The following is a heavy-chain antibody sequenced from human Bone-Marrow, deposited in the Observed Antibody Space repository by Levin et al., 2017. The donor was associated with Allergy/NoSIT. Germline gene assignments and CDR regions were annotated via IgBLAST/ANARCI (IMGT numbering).Heavy chain of an antibody. J-gene: IGHJ4*02. Sequence: ASVKVSCKSSGDSFTSFSLHWVRQAPGQGLEWMGLIDPSGGTTIYAQAFQGRVTLTWDTSTSTIYMELSSLTSDDTALDYCARGDRVATTDSPRASWGQGTLVTVSS. V-gene: IGHV1-46*01. D-gene: IGHD5-12*01. CDR1: GDSFTSFS. CDR2: IDPSGGTT. CDR3: ARGDRVATTDSPRAS.